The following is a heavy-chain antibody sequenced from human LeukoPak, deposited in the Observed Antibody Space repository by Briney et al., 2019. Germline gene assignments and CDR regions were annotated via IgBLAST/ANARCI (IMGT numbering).Heavy chain of an antibody. D-gene: IGHD3-10*01. CDR2: ISSSSSYI. V-gene: IGHV3-21*04. CDR1: GFTFSSYS. Sequence: GGSLRLSCAASGFTFSSYSMNWVRQAPGKGLEWVSSISSSSSYIYYADSVKGRFTISRDNAKNSLYLQMNSLRAEDTALYYCAKDSHPYGSGSMPYYFDYWGQGTLVTVSS. J-gene: IGHJ4*02. CDR3: AKDSHPYGSGSMPYYFDY.